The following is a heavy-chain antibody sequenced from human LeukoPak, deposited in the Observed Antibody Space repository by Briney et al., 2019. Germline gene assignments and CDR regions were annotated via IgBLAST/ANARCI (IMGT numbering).Heavy chain of an antibody. Sequence: GGSLRLSCATSGFTFNSYAMSWVRQAPGKGLEWVSAISGRGTSTYLTDSVRGRFTISRDNSKNTLYLQMNSLRAEDTAVYYCAKGGYYYDSSGYASRGYYFDYWGQGTLVTVSS. J-gene: IGHJ4*02. CDR3: AKGGYYYDSSGYASRGYYFDY. CDR1: GFTFNSYA. CDR2: ISGRGTST. V-gene: IGHV3-23*01. D-gene: IGHD3-22*01.